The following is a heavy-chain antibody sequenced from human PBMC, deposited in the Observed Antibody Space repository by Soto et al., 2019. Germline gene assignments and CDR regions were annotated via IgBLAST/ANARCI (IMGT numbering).Heavy chain of an antibody. V-gene: IGHV1-18*01. CDR1: GYTFTSYG. Sequence: QVQLVQSGAEVKKPGASVKVSCKASGYTFTSYGISWVRQAPGQGLEWMGWISAYNGNTNYAQKLQXXVXMXXDTSTSTAYRELRSLRSDDTAVYYCARVVDLNPDYWGQGTLVTVSS. CDR3: ARVVDLNPDY. J-gene: IGHJ4*02. D-gene: IGHD1-26*01. CDR2: ISAYNGNT.